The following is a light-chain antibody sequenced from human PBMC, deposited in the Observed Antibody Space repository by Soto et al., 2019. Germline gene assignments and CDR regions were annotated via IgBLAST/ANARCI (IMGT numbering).Light chain of an antibody. J-gene: IGLJ2*01. CDR3: TSYAGGNILV. CDR1: SSDVGAYYF. V-gene: IGLV2-8*01. Sequence: QSVLTQPASVSGSPGQSITISCTGSSSDVGAYYFVSWYQQHPGKAPKVMLYEVRKRPSGVPDRFSGSKSGNTASLTVSGLQADDEADYYCTSYAGGNILVFGGGTKLTVL. CDR2: EVR.